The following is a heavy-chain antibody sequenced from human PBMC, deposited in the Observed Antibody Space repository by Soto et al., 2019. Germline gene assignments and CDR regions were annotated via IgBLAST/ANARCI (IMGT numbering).Heavy chain of an antibody. CDR3: ARDSVTYDY. CDR1: GFTFSSYA. V-gene: IGHV3-30-3*01. CDR2: ISYDGSNK. Sequence: QVQLVESGGGVVQPGRSLRLSCAASGFTFSSYAMHWVRQAPAKGLEWVAVISYDGSNKYYADSVKGRFTISRDNSKNTLYLQMNSLRAEDTAVYYCARDSVTYDYWGQGTLVTVSS. D-gene: IGHD3-16*01. J-gene: IGHJ4*02.